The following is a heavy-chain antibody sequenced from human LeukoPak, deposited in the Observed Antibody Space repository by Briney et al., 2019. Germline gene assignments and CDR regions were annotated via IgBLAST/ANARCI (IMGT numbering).Heavy chain of an antibody. V-gene: IGHV4-38-2*02. D-gene: IGHD6-19*01. Sequence: SETLSLTCTVSGYSISSGYYWGWIRQPPGKGLEWIGSIYHSGSTYYNPSLKSGVSISVDTFKNQFSLKLSSVTAADTAVYYCASLAYSSGWEGDWFDPWGQGTLVTVSS. CDR3: ASLAYSSGWEGDWFDP. CDR1: GYSISSGYY. CDR2: IYHSGST. J-gene: IGHJ5*02.